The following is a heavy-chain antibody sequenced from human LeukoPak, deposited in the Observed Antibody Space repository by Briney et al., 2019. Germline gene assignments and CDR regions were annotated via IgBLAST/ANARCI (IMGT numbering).Heavy chain of an antibody. CDR1: GFTFSSYG. D-gene: IGHD3-10*01. J-gene: IGHJ4*02. CDR3: AFMVRGTFDY. Sequence: GGSLRLSCAASGFTFSSYGMSWVRQAPGKGLEWVSAISGSGGSTYYADSVKGRFTISRDNAKNSLYLQMNSLRAEDTAVYYCAFMVRGTFDYWGQGTLVTVSS. CDR2: ISGSGGST. V-gene: IGHV3-23*01.